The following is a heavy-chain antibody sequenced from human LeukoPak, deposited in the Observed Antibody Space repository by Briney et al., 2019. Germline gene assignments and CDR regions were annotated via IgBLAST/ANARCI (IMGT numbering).Heavy chain of an antibody. Sequence: GGSLRLSCAASGFSFSSYGMDWVRQAPGKGLEWVAFIRYDGNNKDYADSVKGRFTISRDNSKNTLYLQMNSPRVDDTAVYYCAKGYGDLVAFDVWGQGTMVTVSS. V-gene: IGHV3-30*02. CDR3: AKGYGDLVAFDV. D-gene: IGHD4-17*01. CDR1: GFSFSSYG. J-gene: IGHJ3*01. CDR2: IRYDGNNK.